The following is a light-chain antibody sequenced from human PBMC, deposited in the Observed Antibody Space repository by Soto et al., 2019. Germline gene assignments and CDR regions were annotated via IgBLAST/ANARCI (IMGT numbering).Light chain of an antibody. Sequence: EIVLTQSPATLSLSPGERATLSCGASQSINSNYLAWYQQKPGLAPRLVIYDTSRRAPGIPDRLTDSGSGTDFTLTISRLEPEDSAIYYCQQYGSSPTFGQGTRLEIK. CDR1: QSINSNY. V-gene: IGKV3D-20*01. CDR2: DTS. CDR3: QQYGSSPT. J-gene: IGKJ5*01.